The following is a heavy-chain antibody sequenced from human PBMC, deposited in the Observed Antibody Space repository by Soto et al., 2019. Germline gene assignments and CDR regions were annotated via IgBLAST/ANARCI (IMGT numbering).Heavy chain of an antibody. CDR2: IYYSGST. CDR3: ANGLEWLLRDNWFDP. V-gene: IGHV4-39*01. D-gene: IGHD3-3*01. J-gene: IGHJ5*02. CDR1: GGSISSSSYY. Sequence: SETLSLTCTFSGGSISSSSYYWGWIRQPPGKGLEWIGSIYYSGSTYYNPSLKSRVTISVDTSKNQFSLKLSSVTAADTAVYYCANGLEWLLRDNWFDPWGQGTLVTVSS.